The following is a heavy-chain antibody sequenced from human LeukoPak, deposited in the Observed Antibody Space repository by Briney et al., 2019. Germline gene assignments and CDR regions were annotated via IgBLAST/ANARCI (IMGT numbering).Heavy chain of an antibody. J-gene: IGHJ4*02. CDR3: AKDGSYYNFDS. CDR1: GFTFSTYN. Sequence: GGSLRLSCSASGFTFSTYNMNWVRQAPGKGLEWVSSISSSSSYIYYADSVQGRFTISRDNSKNTLYLQMDSLRAEDTAIYYCAKDGSYYNFDSWGQGTLVTVSS. D-gene: IGHD1-26*01. V-gene: IGHV3-21*04. CDR2: ISSSSSYI.